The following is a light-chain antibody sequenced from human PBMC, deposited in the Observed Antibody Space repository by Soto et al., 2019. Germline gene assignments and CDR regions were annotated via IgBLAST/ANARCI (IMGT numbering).Light chain of an antibody. CDR2: DAS. CDR1: QGISSA. CDR3: QQFNNYPFT. J-gene: IGKJ3*01. Sequence: ALQLTQSPSSLSASVGDRVTITCRASQGISSALAWYQQKPGKAPKLLIYDASSLESGVPSRFSGSGSGTDFTLTISSLQPEDFATYDCQQFNNYPFTFGPGTKVDIK. V-gene: IGKV1D-13*01.